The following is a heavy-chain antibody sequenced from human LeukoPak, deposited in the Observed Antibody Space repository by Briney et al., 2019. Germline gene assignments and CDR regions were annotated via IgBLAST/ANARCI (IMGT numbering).Heavy chain of an antibody. Sequence: GGSLRLSCAASGFTFSQYAMSWVRQAPRKGLEWVSAISGSGGNTYYPDSVKGRFTISRDNSKNTLYLQMNSLRAEDTAVYYCAKRGYYYDSSGYYYFDYWGQGTLVTVSS. CDR1: GFTFSQYA. CDR2: ISGSGGNT. J-gene: IGHJ4*02. V-gene: IGHV3-23*01. CDR3: AKRGYYYDSSGYYYFDY. D-gene: IGHD3-22*01.